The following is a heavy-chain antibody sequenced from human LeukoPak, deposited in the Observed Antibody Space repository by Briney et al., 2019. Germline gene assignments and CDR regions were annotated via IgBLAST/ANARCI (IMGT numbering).Heavy chain of an antibody. Sequence: SVKVSCKASGGTFSSYAISWVRQAPGQGLEWMGGLIPIFGTANYAQKFQGRVTITADESTSTAYMELSSLRSEDTAVYYCARDLGYGGNSAWFDPWGQGTLVTVSS. CDR2: LIPIFGTA. V-gene: IGHV1-69*13. D-gene: IGHD4-23*01. J-gene: IGHJ5*02. CDR3: ARDLGYGGNSAWFDP. CDR1: GGTFSSYA.